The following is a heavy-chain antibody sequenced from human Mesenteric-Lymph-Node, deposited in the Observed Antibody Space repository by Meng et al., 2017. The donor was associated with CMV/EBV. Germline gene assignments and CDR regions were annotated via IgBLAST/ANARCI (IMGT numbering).Heavy chain of an antibody. Sequence: GGSLRLSCAASGFTFSSYGMHWVRQAPGKGLEWATVIWYDGSNEYYADSVKGRFTISRDNAKNSLYLQMNSLRAEDTAVYYCARSVAGTYYYYGMDVWGQGTTVTVSS. V-gene: IGHV3-33*03. CDR3: ARSVAGTYYYYGMDV. J-gene: IGHJ6*02. CDR1: GFTFSSYG. D-gene: IGHD2-15*01. CDR2: IWYDGSNE.